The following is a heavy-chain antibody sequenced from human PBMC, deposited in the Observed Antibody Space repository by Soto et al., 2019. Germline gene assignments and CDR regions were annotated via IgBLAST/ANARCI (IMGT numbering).Heavy chain of an antibody. Sequence: QVQLQESGPGLVKPSQTLSLTCTVSGGSISSGGYYWSWIRQHPGKGLEWIGYIYYSGSTYYNPSLKSRVTLSVDTSKNQFSLKLSSVAAADTAVYYCARDPIVVVPAAMGGGWFYPWGQGTLVTVSS. J-gene: IGHJ5*02. CDR3: ARDPIVVVPAAMGGGWFYP. D-gene: IGHD2-2*01. CDR2: IYYSGST. CDR1: GGSISSGGYY. V-gene: IGHV4-31*03.